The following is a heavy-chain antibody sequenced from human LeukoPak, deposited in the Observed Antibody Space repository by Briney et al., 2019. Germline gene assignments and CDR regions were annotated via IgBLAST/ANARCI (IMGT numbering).Heavy chain of an antibody. Sequence: SETLSLTCTVSGGSISSGGYYWSWIRQPPGKGLEWIGYIYHSGSTYYNPSLKSRVTISVDRSKNQFSLKLSSVTAADTAVYYCAGVLAGYAFDIWGQGTMVTVSS. V-gene: IGHV4-30-2*01. CDR2: IYHSGST. J-gene: IGHJ3*02. D-gene: IGHD6-19*01. CDR3: AGVLAGYAFDI. CDR1: GGSISSGGYY.